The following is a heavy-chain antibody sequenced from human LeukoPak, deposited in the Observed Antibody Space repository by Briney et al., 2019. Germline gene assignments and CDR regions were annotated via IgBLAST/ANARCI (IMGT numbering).Heavy chain of an antibody. CDR2: ISAYNGNT. CDR1: GYTFTSYG. D-gene: IGHD3-3*01. J-gene: IGHJ3*02. V-gene: IGHV1-18*01. CDR3: ARDGGWFWRTDHDAFDT. Sequence: ASVKVSCKASGYTFTSYGISWVRQAPGQGLEWMGWISAYNGNTNYAQKLQGRVTMTTDTSTSTAYMELRSLRSDDTAVYYCARDGGWFWRTDHDAFDTWGQGTMVTVSS.